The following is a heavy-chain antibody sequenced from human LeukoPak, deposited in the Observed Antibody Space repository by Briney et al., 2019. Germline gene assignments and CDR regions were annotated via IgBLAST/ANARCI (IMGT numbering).Heavy chain of an antibody. V-gene: IGHV4-39*07. CDR2: IYYSGST. Sequence: PSETLSLTCTVSGGSISSSSYYWGWIRQPPGKGLEWIGSIYYSGSTYYNPSLKSRLMMSLDTSKNEFSLKLSSVTAADTAVYYCARVLGIAAAGTFDYWGQGTLVTVSS. CDR3: ARVLGIAAAGTFDY. CDR1: GGSISSSSYY. J-gene: IGHJ4*02. D-gene: IGHD6-13*01.